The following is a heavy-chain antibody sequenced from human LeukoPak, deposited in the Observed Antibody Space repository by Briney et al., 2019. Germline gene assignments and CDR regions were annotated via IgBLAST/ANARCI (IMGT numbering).Heavy chain of an antibody. V-gene: IGHV4-4*07. CDR2: IYTSGST. CDR1: GGSISGDY. CDR3: ARFRGDGYNYVPDY. J-gene: IGHJ4*02. Sequence: SETLSLTCTVSGGSISGDYWSWIRQPAGTGLEWIGRIYTSGSTIYNPSLKSRVTISVDKSKNQFSLKLRSVTAADTAVYYCARFRGDGYNYVPDYWGQGTLVTVSS. D-gene: IGHD5-24*01.